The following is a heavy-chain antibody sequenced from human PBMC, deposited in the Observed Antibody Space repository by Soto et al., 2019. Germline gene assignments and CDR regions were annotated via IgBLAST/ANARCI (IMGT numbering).Heavy chain of an antibody. CDR1: GFTFSDYY. V-gene: IGHV3-11*01. CDR2: ISSSGSTI. J-gene: IGHJ6*03. CDR3: ARTMVRGVMHLQHYYYMDV. D-gene: IGHD3-10*01. Sequence: PGGSLRLSCAASGFTFSDYYMSWTRQAQGKGLEWVSYISSSGSTIYYADSVKGRFTISRDNAKNSLYLQMNSLRAEDTAVYYCARTMVRGVMHLQHYYYMDVWGKGTTVTVSS.